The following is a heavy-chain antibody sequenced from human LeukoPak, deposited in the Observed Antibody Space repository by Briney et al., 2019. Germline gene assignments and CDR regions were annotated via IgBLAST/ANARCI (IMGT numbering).Heavy chain of an antibody. CDR1: GGSFSGYY. J-gene: IGHJ4*02. CDR3: ARDPGSSSGSSPY. V-gene: IGHV4-34*01. D-gene: IGHD2-2*01. CDR2: INHSGST. Sequence: SETLSLTCAVYGGSFSGYYWSWIRQPPGKGLEWIGEINHSGSTNYNPSLKSRVTISVDTSKNQFSLKLSSVTAEDTAVYYCARDPGSSSGSSPYWGQGTLVTVSS.